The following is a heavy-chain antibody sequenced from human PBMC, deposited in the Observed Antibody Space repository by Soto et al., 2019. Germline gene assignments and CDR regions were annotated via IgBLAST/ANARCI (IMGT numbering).Heavy chain of an antibody. CDR2: IYWDDDK. J-gene: IGHJ4*02. D-gene: IGHD4-17*01. Sequence: QITLKVSGPTLVKPTQTLTLTCTFSGFSLSTSGVGVGWIRQPPGKALEWLALIYWDDDKRYSPSLESRLTITKDTSKNQVVLTMTNMDPVDIATYYCAHTVQPRIIDYWGQGTLVTVSS. V-gene: IGHV2-5*02. CDR1: GFSLSTSGVG. CDR3: AHTVQPRIIDY.